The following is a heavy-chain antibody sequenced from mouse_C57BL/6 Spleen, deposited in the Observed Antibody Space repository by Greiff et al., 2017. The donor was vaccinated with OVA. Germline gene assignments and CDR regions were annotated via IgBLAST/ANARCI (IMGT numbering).Heavy chain of an antibody. CDR2: ISDGGSYT. CDR3: ARGGYYGSSSYYFDY. CDR1: GFTFSSYA. D-gene: IGHD1-1*01. V-gene: IGHV5-4*03. Sequence: EVMLVESGGGLVKPGGSLKLSCAASGFTFSSYAMSWVRQTPEKRLEWVATISDGGSYTYYPDNVKGRFTISRDNAKNNLYLQMSHLKSEDTAMYYCARGGYYGSSSYYFDYWGQGTTLTVSS. J-gene: IGHJ2*01.